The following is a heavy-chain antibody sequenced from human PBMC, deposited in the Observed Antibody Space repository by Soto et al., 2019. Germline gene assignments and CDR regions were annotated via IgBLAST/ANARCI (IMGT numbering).Heavy chain of an antibody. V-gene: IGHV3-30-3*01. J-gene: IGHJ6*02. CDR2: ISYDGSNK. D-gene: IGHD2-15*01. Sequence: QVQLVESGGGVVQPGRSLRLSCAASGFTFSSYAMHWVRQAPGKGLEWVAVISYDGSNKYYADSVKGRFTISRDNSKNTLYLQMDSLRAEDTAVYYCARDSKRYCSGGSCYEVPIYYYYGMDVWGQGTTVTVFS. CDR3: ARDSKRYCSGGSCYEVPIYYYYGMDV. CDR1: GFTFSSYA.